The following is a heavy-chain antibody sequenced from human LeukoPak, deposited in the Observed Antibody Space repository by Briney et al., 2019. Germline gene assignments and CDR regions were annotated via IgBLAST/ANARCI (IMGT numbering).Heavy chain of an antibody. J-gene: IGHJ4*02. Sequence: GALRLSCAASGFTFSGYSMNWVRQAPGKGLEWVSSISSSSSYIYYADSVKGRFTISRDNAKNSLYLQMNSLRAEDTAVYYCARGYYYDSSGYYLDYWGQGTLVTVSS. V-gene: IGHV3-21*01. CDR3: ARGYYYDSSGYYLDY. CDR2: ISSSSSYI. CDR1: GFTFSGYS. D-gene: IGHD3-22*01.